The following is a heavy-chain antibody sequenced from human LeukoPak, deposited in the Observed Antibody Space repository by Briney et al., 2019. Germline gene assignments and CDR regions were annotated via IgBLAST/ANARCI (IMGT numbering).Heavy chain of an antibody. V-gene: IGHV3-49*03. Sequence: PGGSLRLSCTASGFTFGDYAMSWFRQAPGKGLEWVGFIRSKAYGGTTEYAAPVKGRFTISRDDSKSIAYLQMDSLKTEDTAVYYCTRGFDPYYDILGLYWGQGTLVTVSS. CDR1: GFTFGDYA. CDR2: IRSKAYGGTT. D-gene: IGHD3-9*01. CDR3: TRGFDPYYDILGLY. J-gene: IGHJ4*02.